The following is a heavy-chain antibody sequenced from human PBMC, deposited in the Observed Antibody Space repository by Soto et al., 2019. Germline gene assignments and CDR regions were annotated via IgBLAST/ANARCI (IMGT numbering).Heavy chain of an antibody. V-gene: IGHV1-69*06. J-gene: IGHJ4*02. CDR1: GGIFSSNT. CDR2: IIPLFGTA. CDR3: ASKAACGGDCYAFDS. D-gene: IGHD2-21*02. Sequence: QVYLVQSGAEVKKPGSSVKISCKASGGIFSSNTINWVRQAAGQGLVWMGGIIPLFGTANYAEKFQGSITITADKSTKTVYMELTSLRSEDSAVYYCASKAACGGDCYAFDSWGEGTLVTVTS.